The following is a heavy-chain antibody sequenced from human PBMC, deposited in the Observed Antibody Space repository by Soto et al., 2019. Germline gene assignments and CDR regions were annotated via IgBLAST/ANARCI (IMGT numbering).Heavy chain of an antibody. CDR3: ARAGLRYCSGGSCYSGYFDY. Sequence: SETLSLTCAVSGVSISSGAYSWSWIRQPPGKGLEWIGYIKHSGGTFSNPSPKSRVTISVDRSKNQFSLKLSSVTAADTAVYYSARAGLRYCSGGSCYSGYFDYWGQGTLVTVSS. D-gene: IGHD2-15*01. CDR2: IKHSGGT. CDR1: GVSISSGAYS. V-gene: IGHV4-30-2*01. J-gene: IGHJ4*02.